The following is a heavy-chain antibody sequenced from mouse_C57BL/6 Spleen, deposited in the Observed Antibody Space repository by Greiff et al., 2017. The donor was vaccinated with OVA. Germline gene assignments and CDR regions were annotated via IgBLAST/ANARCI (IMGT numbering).Heavy chain of an antibody. V-gene: IGHV1-80*01. CDR3: AREGAYDYEQFAY. CDR2: IYPGDGDT. Sequence: VKLQESGAELVKPGASVKISCKASGYAFSSYWMNWVKQRPGKGLEWIGQIYPGDGDTNYNGKFKGKATLTADKSSSTAYMQLSSLTSEDSAVYFCAREGAYDYEQFAYWGQGTLVTVSA. D-gene: IGHD2-4*01. CDR1: GYAFSSYW. J-gene: IGHJ3*01.